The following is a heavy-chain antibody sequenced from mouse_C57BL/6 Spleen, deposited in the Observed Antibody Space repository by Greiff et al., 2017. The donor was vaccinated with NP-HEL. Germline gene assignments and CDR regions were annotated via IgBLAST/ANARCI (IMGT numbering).Heavy chain of an antibody. CDR1: GYTFTSYW. J-gene: IGHJ2*01. CDR3: ARSMITGGYYFDY. Sequence: QVQLQQPGAELVMPGASVKLSCKASGYTFTSYWMHWVKQRPGQGLEWIGEIDPSDSYTNYNQKFKGKSTLTVDKSSSTAYMQLSSLTSEDSAVYYCARSMITGGYYFDYWGQGTTLTVSS. D-gene: IGHD2-4*01. CDR2: IDPSDSYT. V-gene: IGHV1-69*01.